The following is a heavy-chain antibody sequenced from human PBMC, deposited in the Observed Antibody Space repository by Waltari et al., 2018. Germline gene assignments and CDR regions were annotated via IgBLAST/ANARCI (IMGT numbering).Heavy chain of an antibody. CDR2: IYHSGST. Sequence: QVQLQESGPGLVKPSETLSLTCTVSGYSISSGYYWGWIRQPPGKGLEWIGSIYHSGSTYYNPSLKSRVTISVDTSKNQFSLKLSSVTAADTAVYYCARKAYGGNSFNYYYYYMDVWGKGTTVTVSS. CDR3: ARKAYGGNSFNYYYYYMDV. D-gene: IGHD2-21*02. CDR1: GYSISSGYY. J-gene: IGHJ6*03. V-gene: IGHV4-38-2*02.